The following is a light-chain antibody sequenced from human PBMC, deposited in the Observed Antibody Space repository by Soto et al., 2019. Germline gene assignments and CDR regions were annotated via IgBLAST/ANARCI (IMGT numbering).Light chain of an antibody. CDR2: DVS. V-gene: IGLV2-14*03. Sequence: QSALTQPASVSGSPGQSITISCTGTSSDVGGYNYVSWYQQLPGKAPKLMIYDVSDRPSGVSNRFSASKSGNTASLTISGLQAEYDADYYCSSYRSSSTLYVFGTGTKLTVL. CDR1: SSDVGGYNY. J-gene: IGLJ1*01. CDR3: SSYRSSSTLYV.